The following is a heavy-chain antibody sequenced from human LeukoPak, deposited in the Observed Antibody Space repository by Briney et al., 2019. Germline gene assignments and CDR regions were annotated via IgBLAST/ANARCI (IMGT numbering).Heavy chain of an antibody. CDR3: AKDTGGNGAYFYAMDV. CDR2: INWNSDTK. D-gene: IGHD4-23*01. J-gene: IGHJ6*02. CDR1: GFAFHNYA. Sequence: GGSLRLSCVGSGFAFHNYAMHWVRRPPGKGLEWVAAINWNSDTKAYADSVKGRFTISRDRARNSLYLQMDSLRPEDTALYYCAKDTGGNGAYFYAMDVWGQGTSVTVSS. V-gene: IGHV3-9*01.